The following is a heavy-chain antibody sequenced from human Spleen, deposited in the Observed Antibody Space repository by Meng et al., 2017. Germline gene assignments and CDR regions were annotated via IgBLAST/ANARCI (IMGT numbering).Heavy chain of an antibody. V-gene: IGHV3-73*01. CDR1: GFSLSGSA. CDR2: IRTKANSDAT. Sequence: GGSLRLSCAASGFSLSGSAMHWVRQASGKGLEWVGRIRTKANSDATAYAESVKGRFTISRDDSTNTAYLQMNSLKTEDTDVYYCTRNWGTDYWGQGTLVTVSS. D-gene: IGHD7-27*01. CDR3: TRNWGTDY. J-gene: IGHJ4*02.